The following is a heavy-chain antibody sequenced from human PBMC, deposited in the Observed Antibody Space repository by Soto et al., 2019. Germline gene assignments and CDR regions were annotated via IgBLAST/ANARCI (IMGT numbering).Heavy chain of an antibody. CDR1: GGSVSSSGYY. D-gene: IGHD6-25*01. V-gene: IGHV4-39*01. Sequence: PSETPSRTWIVSGGSVSSSGYYWVWIRQPPGKALEWIGSIYFSGSIYYKSSLKSRVTISVDTSKNQFSLKLTSVTAADTAVYYCARHGVAALQFDYWGQGTLVTVSS. CDR3: ARHGVAALQFDY. CDR2: IYFSGSI. J-gene: IGHJ4*02.